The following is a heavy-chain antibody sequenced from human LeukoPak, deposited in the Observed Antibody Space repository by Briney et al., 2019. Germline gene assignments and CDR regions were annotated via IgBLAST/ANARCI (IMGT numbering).Heavy chain of an antibody. Sequence: PGGSLRLSCAASGFTFSSYEMNWVRHAPGKGLEWVSYISSGSTVYYADSVKGRFTISRDNGENSLYLQMNSLRAEDTAVYYCARETYSNYGLAYFDYWGQGTLVTVSS. V-gene: IGHV3-48*03. CDR3: ARETYSNYGLAYFDY. CDR1: GFTFSSYE. D-gene: IGHD4-11*01. J-gene: IGHJ4*02. CDR2: ISSGSTV.